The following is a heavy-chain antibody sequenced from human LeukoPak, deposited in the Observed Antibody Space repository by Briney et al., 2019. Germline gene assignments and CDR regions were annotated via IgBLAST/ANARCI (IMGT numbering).Heavy chain of an antibody. Sequence: GGSLRLSCAASGFILSNHWMTWVRQAPGKGPEWVANMNKDGSEKYYVDSVKGRFTISRDNAKNTLYLQMNSLRAEDTAVYYCARDAVDTANAVWGQGTTVTVSS. J-gene: IGHJ6*02. CDR2: MNKDGSEK. D-gene: IGHD5-18*01. V-gene: IGHV3-7*01. CDR1: GFILSNHW. CDR3: ARDAVDTANAV.